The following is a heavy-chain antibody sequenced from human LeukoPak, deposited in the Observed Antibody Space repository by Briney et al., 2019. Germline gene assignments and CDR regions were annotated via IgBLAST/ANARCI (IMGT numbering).Heavy chain of an antibody. D-gene: IGHD5-12*01. CDR3: ARGDYIVATITYDY. Sequence: ASVKVSCKASGYTFTSYYMHWVRQAPGQGREWMGWINPNSGGTNYAQKFQGRVTMTRDTSISTAYMELSRLRSDDTAVYYCARGDYIVATITYDYWGQGTLVTVSS. CDR1: GYTFTSYY. CDR2: INPNSGGT. V-gene: IGHV1-2*02. J-gene: IGHJ4*02.